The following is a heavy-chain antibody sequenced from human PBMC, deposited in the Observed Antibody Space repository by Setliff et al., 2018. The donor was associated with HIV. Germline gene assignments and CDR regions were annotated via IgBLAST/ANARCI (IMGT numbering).Heavy chain of an antibody. D-gene: IGHD3-10*01. CDR3: SRVGILLCFGELTEAPLDY. J-gene: IGHJ4*02. V-gene: IGHV1-18*01. CDR2: ISAYNGNT. Sequence: ASVKVSCKASGYTFTSYGISWVRQAPGQGLEWMGWISAYNGNTNYAQKLQGRVTMTTDTSTSTASMELRSLRSDDTAVYYCSRVGILLCFGELTEAPLDYWGQGTLVTVSS. CDR1: GYTFTSYG.